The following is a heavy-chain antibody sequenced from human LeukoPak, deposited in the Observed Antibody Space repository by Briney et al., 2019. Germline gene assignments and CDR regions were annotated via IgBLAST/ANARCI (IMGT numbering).Heavy chain of an antibody. D-gene: IGHD6-13*01. CDR1: GYTLTELS. CDR2: FDPEDGET. J-gene: IGHJ5*02. Sequence: GASVKVSCKVSGYTLTELSMHWMRQAPGKGLEWMGGFDPEDGETIYAQKFQGRVTMTEDTSTDTAYMELSSLRSEDTAVYYCATGMKTAAGYNWFDPWGQGTLVTVSS. CDR3: ATGMKTAAGYNWFDP. V-gene: IGHV1-24*01.